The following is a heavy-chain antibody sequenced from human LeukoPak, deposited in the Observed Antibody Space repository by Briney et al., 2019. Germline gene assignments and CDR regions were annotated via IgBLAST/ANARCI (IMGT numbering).Heavy chain of an antibody. J-gene: IGHJ6*03. V-gene: IGHV4-39*06. CDR2: IYYSGST. CDR1: GGSISSSSYY. D-gene: IGHD3-16*01. CDR3: ARDGAQDYYYMDV. Sequence: SETLSLTCTVSGGSISSSSYYWGWIRQPPGKGLEWIGTIYYSGSTYDNPSLKSRVTMPVDRSKNQFALKMSSVTAADTAVYYCARDGAQDYYYMDVWGKGTTVTVSS.